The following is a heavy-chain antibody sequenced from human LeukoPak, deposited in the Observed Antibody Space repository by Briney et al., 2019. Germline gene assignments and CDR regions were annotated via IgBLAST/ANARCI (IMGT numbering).Heavy chain of an antibody. Sequence: ASVKVSCKASGYTFTGYYMHWVRQAPGQGLEWMGWINPNSGGTNYAQKFQGRVTMTRDTSINTAYMELSRLTSDDTAVYYCVRDLGGSYFDYWGQGTLVTVSS. CDR1: GYTFTGYY. J-gene: IGHJ4*02. CDR2: INPNSGGT. CDR3: VRDLGGSYFDY. D-gene: IGHD3-16*01. V-gene: IGHV1-2*02.